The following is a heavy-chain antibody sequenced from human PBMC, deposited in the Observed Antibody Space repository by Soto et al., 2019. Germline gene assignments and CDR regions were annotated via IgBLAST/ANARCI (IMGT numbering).Heavy chain of an antibody. Sequence: SVKVSCKASGGTFSSYAISWVRQAPGQGLEWMGGIIPIFGTANYAQKFQGRVTITADESTSTAYMELSSLRSEDTAVYYCASYGSGSYYTLYPLKRDAIPRYGQPNYYYYYGMDVWGQGPTVTVSS. J-gene: IGHJ6*02. CDR1: GGTFSSYA. CDR2: IIPIFGTA. CDR3: ASYGSGSYYTLYPLKRDAIPRYGQPNYYYYYGMDV. V-gene: IGHV1-69*13. D-gene: IGHD3-10*01.